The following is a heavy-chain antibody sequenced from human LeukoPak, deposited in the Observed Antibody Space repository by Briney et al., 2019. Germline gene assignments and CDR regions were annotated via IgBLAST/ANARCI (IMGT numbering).Heavy chain of an antibody. J-gene: IGHJ5*02. CDR2: ISGSGGST. V-gene: IGHV3-23*01. D-gene: IGHD6-19*01. CDR3: ATVLIAVAGDSS. Sequence: GGSLRLSCAASGFTFSSYAMSWVRQAPGKGLEWVSAISGSGGSTYYADSVKGRFTISRDNAENSLYLQMNSLRAEDTAVYYCATVLIAVAGDSSWGQGTLVTVSS. CDR1: GFTFSSYA.